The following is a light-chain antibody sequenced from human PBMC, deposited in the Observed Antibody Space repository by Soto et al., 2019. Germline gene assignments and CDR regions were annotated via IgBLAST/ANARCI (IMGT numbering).Light chain of an antibody. J-gene: IGKJ1*01. Sequence: DIVMTQSPDSLAVSLGERATINCKSSQSVLYSSNNKNYLAWYQQKPRQPPKLLIYWASTRQSGVPDRFNGSGSGTDFTLTISSLQAEDVAVYYCQHYYTTPWTFAQGTQVEI. CDR3: QHYYTTPWT. CDR2: WAS. V-gene: IGKV4-1*01. CDR1: QSVLYSSNNKNY.